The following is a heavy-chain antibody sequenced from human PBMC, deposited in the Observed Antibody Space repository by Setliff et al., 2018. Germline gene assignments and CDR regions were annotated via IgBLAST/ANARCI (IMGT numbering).Heavy chain of an antibody. CDR3: AKSPHDFWSGRVFFDY. CDR2: VNILG. D-gene: IGHD3-3*01. Sequence: PGGSLRLSCAASGFTFSAYAMTWVRQAPGKGLEWVSTVNILGDYADSVQGRFTISRDNHKNTLYLQMNSLRVEDTAIYYCAKSPHDFWSGRVFFDYWGQGILVTVSS. J-gene: IGHJ4*01. CDR1: GFTFSAYA. V-gene: IGHV3-23*01.